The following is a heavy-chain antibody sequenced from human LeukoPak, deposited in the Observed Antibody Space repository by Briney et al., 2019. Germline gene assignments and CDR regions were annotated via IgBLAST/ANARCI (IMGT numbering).Heavy chain of an antibody. CDR1: GDSTRSSVTY. V-gene: IGHV4-39*01. CDR2: ISYSGST. J-gene: IGHJ6*01. CDR3: ARQFTF. Sequence: PETPSHTCTVSGDSTRSSVTYWGWLRQPPGKGLEWIGTISYSGSTYYNPSLKSRVTISVDTSKNQFFLQLNSMTAADTAVDYSARQFTFWG.